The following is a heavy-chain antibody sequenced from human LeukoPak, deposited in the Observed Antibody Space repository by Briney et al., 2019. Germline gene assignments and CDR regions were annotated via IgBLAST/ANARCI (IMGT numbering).Heavy chain of an antibody. D-gene: IGHD5-18*01. J-gene: IGHJ6*03. CDR3: ARDLGSGVQLWYEVGSYCMDV. CDR1: GFTFSSYW. CDR2: IKKDGSEK. Sequence: GGSLRLSCAASGFTFSSYWMSWVRQAPGKGLEWVANIKKDGSEKYYVDSVKGRFTISRDNAKNSLYLQMNSLRAEDTAVYYCARDLGSGVQLWYEVGSYCMDVWGKGTTVTVSS. V-gene: IGHV3-7*01.